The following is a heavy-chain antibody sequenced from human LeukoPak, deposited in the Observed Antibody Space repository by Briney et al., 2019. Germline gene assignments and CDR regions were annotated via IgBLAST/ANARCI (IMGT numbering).Heavy chain of an antibody. Sequence: GASVKVSCKASGYTFTGYYMHWVRQAPGQGLEWMGWINPNSGGTNYAQKFQGRVTMTRDTSISTAYMELSRLRSDDTAVYYCARGVHGTRYSSSWYCPYWGQGTLVTVSS. J-gene: IGHJ4*02. CDR3: ARGVHGTRYSSSWYCPY. CDR1: GYTFTGYY. V-gene: IGHV1-2*02. D-gene: IGHD6-13*01. CDR2: INPNSGGT.